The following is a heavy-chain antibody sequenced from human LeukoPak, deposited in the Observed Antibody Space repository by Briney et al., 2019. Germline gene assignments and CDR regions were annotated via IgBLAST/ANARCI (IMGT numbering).Heavy chain of an antibody. J-gene: IGHJ4*02. Sequence: GGSLRLSCAVSGFTLSDHNMDWVRQAPGKGLEWVGRTTNKAHSYTTKYAASVKGRFTISRDDSQNSLYLQMNSLKTEDTAVYYCARAPSGLDYWGQGILVTVSS. CDR2: TTNKAHSYTT. D-gene: IGHD2-15*01. V-gene: IGHV3-72*01. CDR1: GFTLSDHN. CDR3: ARAPSGLDY.